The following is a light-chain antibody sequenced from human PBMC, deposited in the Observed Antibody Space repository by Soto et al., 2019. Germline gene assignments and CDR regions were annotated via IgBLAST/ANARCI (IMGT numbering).Light chain of an antibody. V-gene: IGLV2-11*01. Sequence: QSALTQPRSVSGSPGQSVTISCTGTSSDVGGYNYVSWYQQHPGKAPKLMIYDVSKRPSGVPDRFSGSKSGNTASLTISGLHAEDAADYYCCSYAGRYTWVFGTGTKLTVL. J-gene: IGLJ1*01. CDR2: DVS. CDR3: CSYAGRYTWV. CDR1: SSDVGGYNY.